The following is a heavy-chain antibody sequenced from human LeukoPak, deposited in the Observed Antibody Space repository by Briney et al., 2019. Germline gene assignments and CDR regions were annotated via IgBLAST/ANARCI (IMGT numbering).Heavy chain of an antibody. D-gene: IGHD3-22*01. Sequence: GASVKVSCKASGYTFTTYYMHWVRQAPGQGLEWMGIINPTGGSTTYAQKFQGRVTITRDTSTSTVYMELSSLRSEDTAVYYCARIETDSNGYSLGAFDIWGQGTMVTVSS. CDR1: GYTFTTYY. CDR3: ARIETDSNGYSLGAFDI. V-gene: IGHV1-46*01. CDR2: INPTGGST. J-gene: IGHJ3*02.